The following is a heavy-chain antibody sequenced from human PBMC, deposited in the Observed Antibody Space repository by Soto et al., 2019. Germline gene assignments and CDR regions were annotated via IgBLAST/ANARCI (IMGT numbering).Heavy chain of an antibody. D-gene: IGHD3-10*01. CDR1: GFSVGGNY. J-gene: IGHJ4*02. CDR2: IYSGGSR. V-gene: IGHV3-53*01. CDR3: ARSMMVRGVLFDL. Sequence: EVQLVESGGGLIQPGGSLRLSCEVSGFSVGGNYMSWVRQAPGKGLDWVSVIYSGGSRYYADSVRGRFTISRDESQNTLYLQMNNLRAEDTAVYYCARSMMVRGVLFDLWGRGSLVSVSS.